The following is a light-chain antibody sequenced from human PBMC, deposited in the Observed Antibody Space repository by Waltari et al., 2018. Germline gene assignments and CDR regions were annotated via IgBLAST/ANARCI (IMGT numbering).Light chain of an antibody. V-gene: IGKV4-1*01. J-gene: IGKJ1*01. CDR3: QQYFTTPWT. CDR1: QSLFHSSVNKRY. CDR2: WAS. Sequence: DIVLTQSPDSLAVSLGERATINCTSSQSLFHSSVNKRYLSWYQQKPGQPPKLLIYWASTRESGVPDRFSGSGSGTDFTLTISSLQAEDVAVYYCQQYFTTPWTFGQGTKVEIK.